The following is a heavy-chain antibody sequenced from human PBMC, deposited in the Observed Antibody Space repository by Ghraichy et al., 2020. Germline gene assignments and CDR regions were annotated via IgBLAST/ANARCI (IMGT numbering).Heavy chain of an antibody. J-gene: IGHJ4*02. D-gene: IGHD6-19*01. CDR3: ARGRYSSGSYRDLRYRFDY. V-gene: IGHV3-7*01. Sequence: GGSLRLSCAASGFTFSSYGMSWVRQAPGKGLEWVSNIKQNGREKYYVDSVKGRFTISRDNAKNSLYLQMNSLRAEDTAVYYCARGRYSSGSYRDLRYRFDYWGQGILVIVSA. CDR1: GFTFSSYG. CDR2: IKQNGREK.